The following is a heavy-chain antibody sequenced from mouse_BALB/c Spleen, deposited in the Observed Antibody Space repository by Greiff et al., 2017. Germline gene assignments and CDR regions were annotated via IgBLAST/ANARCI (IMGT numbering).Heavy chain of an antibody. CDR1: GYTFTSYW. CDR2: INPSTGYT. CDR3: ARIYYYGSSYVRAMDY. J-gene: IGHJ4*01. Sequence: QVQLQQSGAELAKPGASVKMSCKASGYTFTSYWMHWVKQRPGQGLEWIGYINPSTGYTEYNQKFKDKATLTADKSSSTAYMQLSSLTSEDSAVYYCARIYYYGSSYVRAMDYWGQGTSVTVSS. D-gene: IGHD1-1*01. V-gene: IGHV1-7*01.